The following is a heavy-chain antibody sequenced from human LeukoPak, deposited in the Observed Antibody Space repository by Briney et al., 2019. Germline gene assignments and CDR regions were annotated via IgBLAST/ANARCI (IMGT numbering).Heavy chain of an antibody. CDR2: IYYSGST. CDR1: GGSISSSSYY. J-gene: IGHJ2*01. V-gene: IGHV4-39*07. Sequence: SETLSLTCTVSGGSISSSSYYWGWIRPPPGKGLEWIGSIYYSGSTYYNPSLKSRVTISVDTSKNQFSLKLTSVTAADTAVYYWARSWYFDLWGRGTLFTVSS. CDR3: ARSWYFDL.